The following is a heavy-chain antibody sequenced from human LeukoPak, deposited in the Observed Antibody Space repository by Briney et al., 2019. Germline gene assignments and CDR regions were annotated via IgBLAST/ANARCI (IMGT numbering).Heavy chain of an antibody. J-gene: IGHJ4*02. CDR1: GFSFSSYA. Sequence: PGGSLRLSCAASGFSFSSYAMSWVRQAPGEGLEWVSAISGSGGSTYYADSVKGRFTISRDNSKNTLYLQMSSLRAEDTAVYYCAKDRVRNSWKDYWGQGTLVTVSS. CDR2: ISGSGGST. V-gene: IGHV3-23*01. CDR3: AKDRVRNSWKDY. D-gene: IGHD1-1*01.